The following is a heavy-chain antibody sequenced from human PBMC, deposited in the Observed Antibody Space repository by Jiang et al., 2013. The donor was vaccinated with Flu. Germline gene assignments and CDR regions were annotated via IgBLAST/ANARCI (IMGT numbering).Heavy chain of an antibody. CDR1: GGTFSSYA. Sequence: SGAEVKKPGASVKVSCKASGGTFSSYAISWVRQAPGQGLEWMGGIIPIFGTANYAQKFQGRVTITADKSTSTAYMELSSLRSEDTAVYYCARGEIVVVSTYYYYYYMDVWGKGTTVTVSS. CDR3: ARGEIVVVSTYYYYYYMDV. V-gene: IGHV1-69*06. J-gene: IGHJ6*03. CDR2: IIPIFGTA. D-gene: IGHD3-22*01.